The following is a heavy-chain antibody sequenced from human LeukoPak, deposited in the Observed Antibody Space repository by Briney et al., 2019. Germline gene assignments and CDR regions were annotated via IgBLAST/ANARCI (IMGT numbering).Heavy chain of an antibody. CDR3: ARATWDPNYYYYMDV. Sequence: GGSLRLSCAASGFTFDDYAMHWVRQAPGKGLEWVSGISWNSGSIGYADSVKGRFTISRDNAKNSLYLQMNSLRAEDTALYYCARATWDPNYYYYMDVWGKGTTVTISS. V-gene: IGHV3-9*01. D-gene: IGHD1-26*01. CDR1: GFTFDDYA. J-gene: IGHJ6*03. CDR2: ISWNSGSI.